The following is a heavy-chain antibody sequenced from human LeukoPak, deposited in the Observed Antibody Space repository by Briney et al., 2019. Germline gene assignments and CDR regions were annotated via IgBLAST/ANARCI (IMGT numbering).Heavy chain of an antibody. CDR3: ARRRWGVTMVRGVIIVGPFDY. CDR1: GGSISSSNW. D-gene: IGHD3-10*01. Sequence: PSETLSLTCAVSGGSISSSNWWSWVRQPPGKGLEWIGEIYHSGSTNYNPSLKSRVTISVDTSKNQFSLKLSSVTAADTAVYYCARRRWGVTMVRGVIIVGPFDYWGQGTLVTVSS. CDR2: IYHSGST. J-gene: IGHJ4*02. V-gene: IGHV4-4*02.